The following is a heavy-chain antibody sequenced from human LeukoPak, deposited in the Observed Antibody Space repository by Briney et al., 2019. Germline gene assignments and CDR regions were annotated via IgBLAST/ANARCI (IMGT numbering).Heavy chain of an antibody. D-gene: IGHD4-23*01. J-gene: IGHJ2*01. CDR3: ARHPGKVTNDWYFDL. V-gene: IGHV1-2*02. CDR1: GHKFTDYY. CDR2: INPNSGGT. Sequence: ASVKVSCKASGHKFTDYYLHWVRQAPGQGLEWMGWINPNSGGTNYAQKFQGRVTMTRDTSITTAYMELSRLSSDDTAVYYCARHPGKVTNDWYFDLWGRGTLVTVSS.